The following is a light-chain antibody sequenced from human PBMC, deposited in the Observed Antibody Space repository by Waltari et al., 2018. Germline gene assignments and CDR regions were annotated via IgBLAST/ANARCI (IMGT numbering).Light chain of an antibody. J-gene: IGKJ1*01. V-gene: IGKV1-5*03. CDR2: KTA. CDR1: QSISSW. CDR3: QQYSSYSWT. Sequence: IRMTQSPSTLSASVGDRVTINCRARQSISSWLAWYQQKPGKAPKLLIYKTASLESGVPSRFSGSGSGTEFTLTISSLQPDDFATYYCQQYSSYSWTFGQGTKVEIK.